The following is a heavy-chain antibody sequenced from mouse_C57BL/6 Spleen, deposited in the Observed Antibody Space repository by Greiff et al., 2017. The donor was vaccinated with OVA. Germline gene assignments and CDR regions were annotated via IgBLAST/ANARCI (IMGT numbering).Heavy chain of an antibody. D-gene: IGHD1-1*01. J-gene: IGHJ3*01. V-gene: IGHV1-19*01. CDR2: INPYNGGT. CDR3: ARSYGSSYDWFAY. CDR1: GYTFTDYY. Sequence: VQLQQSGPVLVKPGASVKMSCKASGYTFTDYYMNWVKQSHGKSLEWIGVINPYNGGTSYNQKFKGKATLTVDKSSSTAYMELNSLTSEDSAVYYCARSYGSSYDWFAYWGQGTLVTVSA.